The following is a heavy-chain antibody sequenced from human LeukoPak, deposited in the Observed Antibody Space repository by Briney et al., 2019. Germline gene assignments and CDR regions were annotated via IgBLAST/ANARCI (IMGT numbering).Heavy chain of an antibody. Sequence: SETLSLTCTVSGGSFSPYYWSWIRQSPGKGLEWIGYIPHSGNIKYSPSLKSRVTISLDTSKNHFSLKLSSVTAADTAVYYCASVLRDGYLFYFDYWGQGTLVTVSS. J-gene: IGHJ4*02. V-gene: IGHV4-59*01. CDR2: IPHSGNI. CDR1: GGSFSPYY. D-gene: IGHD5-24*01. CDR3: ASVLRDGYLFYFDY.